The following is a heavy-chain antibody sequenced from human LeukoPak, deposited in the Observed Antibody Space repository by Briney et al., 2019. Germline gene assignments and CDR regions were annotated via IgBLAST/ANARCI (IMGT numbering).Heavy chain of an antibody. J-gene: IGHJ4*02. Sequence: GGSLRLSCTASGFTFGDYAMSWFRQAPGKGLEWVGFIRSKAYGGTTEYAASVKGRFTISRDDSKSIAYLQMNSLKTEDTAVYYCTRVSDWFGELPHPDYWGQGTLVTVSS. V-gene: IGHV3-49*03. CDR3: TRVSDWFGELPHPDY. D-gene: IGHD3-10*01. CDR2: IRSKAYGGTT. CDR1: GFTFGDYA.